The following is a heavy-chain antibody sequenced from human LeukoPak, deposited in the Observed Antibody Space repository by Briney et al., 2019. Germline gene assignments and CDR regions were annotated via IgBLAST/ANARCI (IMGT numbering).Heavy chain of an antibody. J-gene: IGHJ6*02. V-gene: IGHV1-24*01. D-gene: IGHD6-6*01. CDR1: GYTLTELS. CDR2: FDPEDGET. Sequence: ASVKVSCKVSGYTLTELSMHWVRQAPGKGLEWMGGFDPEDGETIYAQKFQGRVTMTEDTSTDTAYMELSSLRSEDTAVYYCARKVIAARRHYYYGMDVWGQGTTVTVSS. CDR3: ARKVIAARRHYYYGMDV.